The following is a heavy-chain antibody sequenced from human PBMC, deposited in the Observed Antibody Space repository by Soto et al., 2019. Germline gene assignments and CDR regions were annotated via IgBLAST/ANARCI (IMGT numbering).Heavy chain of an antibody. CDR3: ARSMLQGVITTAEYFQY. CDR1: GYTFSDYW. J-gene: IGHJ1*01. D-gene: IGHD3-10*01. V-gene: IGHV5-51*03. Sequence: EVQLVQSGVEVKKTGESLTISCQGSGYTFSDYWIAWVRQTPGKGLEWMGIIYPGASDTRYSPSFKGQVTISADKSSSNAYLQWNSLKASDSAMYYCARSMLQGVITTAEYFQYWGQGTLVTVSS. CDR2: IYPGASDT.